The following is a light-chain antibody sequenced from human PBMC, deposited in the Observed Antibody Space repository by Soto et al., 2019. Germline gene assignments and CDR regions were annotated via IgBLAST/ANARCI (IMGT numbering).Light chain of an antibody. V-gene: IGLV2-8*01. CDR2: EVV. CDR1: KSDIGVYDF. CDR3: KSYARSNTYV. J-gene: IGLJ1*01. Sequence: QSVLTQPPSASGSPGQSVTISCTGTKSDIGVYDFVSWYQHHPGKAPRLIIYEVVQRPSGVPDRFSGSKSGNTASLTVSGLQAADEADYFCKSYARSNTYVFGSGIKVTVL.